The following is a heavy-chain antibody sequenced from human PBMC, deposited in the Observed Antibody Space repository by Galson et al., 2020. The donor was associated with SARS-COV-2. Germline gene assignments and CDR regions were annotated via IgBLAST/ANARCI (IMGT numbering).Heavy chain of an antibody. CDR2: FSARGTT. CDR3: ARASYYYDSSDYHAAEDYCFDY. Sequence: SETLSLTCSVSGGSISTNRVYWGWIRQSPGKGLEWLGHFSARGTTYNPSLKSQVTVSVDTSKNQFSLNLSSVTAADTAVYYCARASYYYDSSDYHAAEDYCFDYWGQGTLVTVSS. D-gene: IGHD3-22*01. V-gene: IGHV4-39*07. CDR1: GGSISTNRVY. J-gene: IGHJ4*02.